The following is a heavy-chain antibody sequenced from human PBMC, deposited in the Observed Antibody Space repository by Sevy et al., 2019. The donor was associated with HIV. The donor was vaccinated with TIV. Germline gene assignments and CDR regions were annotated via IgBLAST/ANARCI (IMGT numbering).Heavy chain of an antibody. V-gene: IGHV3-48*02. Sequence: GGSLRLSCAGSGFNFNNYSMNWVRQAPGKRLEWVSYISSTSRTKYYEESVKGRFTISRDNAKNSLYLQMSSLRDEDSAVYCCAREGSYSSRWFQGVFDYWGQGILVTVSS. J-gene: IGHJ4*02. CDR2: ISSTSRTK. D-gene: IGHD6-13*01. CDR1: GFNFNNYS. CDR3: AREGSYSSRWFQGVFDY.